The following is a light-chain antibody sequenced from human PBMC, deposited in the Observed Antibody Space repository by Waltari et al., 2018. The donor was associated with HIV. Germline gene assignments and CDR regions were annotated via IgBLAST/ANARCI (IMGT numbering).Light chain of an antibody. Sequence: QSVLTHPPSVSAAPGQRITISCTGRSIEPACDSHLFQQFPGTAPKLLIYSNRYRPSGVPDRFSGSNSGNSASLAITGLQAEDESTYYCQSYDSSLGGRVFGGGTNVTVL. J-gene: IGLJ3*02. V-gene: IGLV1-40*01. CDR1: SIEPACD. CDR2: SNR. CDR3: QSYDSSLGGRV.